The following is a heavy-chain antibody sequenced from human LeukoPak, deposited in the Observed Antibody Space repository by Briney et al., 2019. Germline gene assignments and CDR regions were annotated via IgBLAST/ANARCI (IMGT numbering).Heavy chain of an antibody. CDR3: AKDGYSRYNHWFDP. V-gene: IGHV3-23*01. CDR1: GFTFSSYA. CDR2: ISGSGGST. D-gene: IGHD2-2*03. Sequence: PGGSLRLSCAASGFTFSSYAMSWVRQAPGKGLEWVSSISGSGGSTYYADSVKGRFTISRDNSKNTLYLQMNSLRAEDTAVYYCAKDGYSRYNHWFDPWGQGTLVTVSS. J-gene: IGHJ5*02.